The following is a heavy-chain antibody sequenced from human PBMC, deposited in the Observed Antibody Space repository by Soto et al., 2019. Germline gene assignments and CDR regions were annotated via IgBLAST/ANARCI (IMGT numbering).Heavy chain of an antibody. CDR1: GYTFTGYY. J-gene: IGHJ1*01. CDR3: ARTRALPRDEYFQH. Sequence: AAVKVSCKASGYTFTGYYMHWVRQAPGQGLEWMGWINPNSGGTNYAQKFQGRVTMTRDTSISTAYMELSRLRSDDTAVYYCARTRALPRDEYFQHWGQGTLVTVSS. CDR2: INPNSGGT. V-gene: IGHV1-2*02.